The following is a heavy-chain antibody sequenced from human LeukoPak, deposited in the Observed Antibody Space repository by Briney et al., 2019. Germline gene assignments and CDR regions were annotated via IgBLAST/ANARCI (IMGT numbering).Heavy chain of an antibody. Sequence: SETLSLTCTVSGYSISSGYYWSWIRQPPGKGLEWIGEINHSGSTNYNPSLKSRVTISVDTSKNQFSLKLSSVTAADTAVYYCARERGLYYFDYWGQGTLVTVSS. V-gene: IGHV4-38-2*02. CDR1: GYSISSGYY. J-gene: IGHJ4*02. CDR3: ARERGLYYFDY. CDR2: INHSGST.